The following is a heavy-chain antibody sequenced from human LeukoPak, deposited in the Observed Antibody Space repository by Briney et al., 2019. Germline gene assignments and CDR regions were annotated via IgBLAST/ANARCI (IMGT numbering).Heavy chain of an antibody. CDR2: INPNSGGT. Sequence: ASVKVSCKASGYTFTGYYMHWVRRAPGQGLEWMGWINPNSGGTNYAQKFQGRVTMTRDTSISTAYMELSRLRSDDTAVYYCARDFEYSSSSNSPGYYYYMDVWGKGTTVTVSS. CDR1: GYTFTGYY. CDR3: ARDFEYSSSSNSPGYYYYMDV. D-gene: IGHD6-6*01. V-gene: IGHV1-2*02. J-gene: IGHJ6*03.